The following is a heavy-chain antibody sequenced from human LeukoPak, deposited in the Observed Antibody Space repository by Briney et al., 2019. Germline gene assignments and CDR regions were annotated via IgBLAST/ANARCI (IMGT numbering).Heavy chain of an antibody. CDR3: ARSDGSGSYPVDY. D-gene: IGHD3-10*01. V-gene: IGHV3-66*01. CDR2: IYSAGST. CDR1: GFTVSDNY. Sequence: GGSLRLSCAASGFTVSDNYMSWVRQAPGKGLEWVSVIYSAGSTYYADSVKGRFTISRDNSKNTLYLQMNSLRAEDTAVYYCARSDGSGSYPVDYWGQGTLVTVSS. J-gene: IGHJ4*02.